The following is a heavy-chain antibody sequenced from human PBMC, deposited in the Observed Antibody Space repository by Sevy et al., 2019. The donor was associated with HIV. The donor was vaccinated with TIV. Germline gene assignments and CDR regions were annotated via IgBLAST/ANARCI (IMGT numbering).Heavy chain of an antibody. CDR2: IKHSGST. Sequence: SETLSLTCAVYGGSFSAYYWSWIRQPPGKGLEWIGEIKHSGSTNYNPSLKSRVTISVDTSKNQFSLKLSSVTAADTAVYNCARRLGGSNDYWGQGTLVTVSS. CDR3: ARRLGGSNDY. V-gene: IGHV4-34*01. CDR1: GGSFSAYY. D-gene: IGHD3-3*01. J-gene: IGHJ4*02.